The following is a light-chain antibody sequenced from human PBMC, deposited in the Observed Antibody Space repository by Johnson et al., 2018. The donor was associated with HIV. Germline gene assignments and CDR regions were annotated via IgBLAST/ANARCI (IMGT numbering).Light chain of an antibody. Sequence: QSVLTQPPSVSAAPGQEVTISCSGSSSNIGNNYVSWYQQLPGTAPKLLIYDNNKRPSGIPDRFSGSKSGTSATLAITGLQTGDEADYYCGTWDSSLLAEVFGTGTNVTFL. V-gene: IGLV1-51*01. J-gene: IGLJ1*01. CDR3: GTWDSSLLAEV. CDR2: DNN. CDR1: SSNIGNNY.